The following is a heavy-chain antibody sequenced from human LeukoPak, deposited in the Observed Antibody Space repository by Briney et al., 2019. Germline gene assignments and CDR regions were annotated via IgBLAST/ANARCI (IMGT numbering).Heavy chain of an antibody. CDR2: IYYSGST. CDR1: GGSISSGGYY. J-gene: IGHJ4*02. Sequence: SETLSLTCTVSGGSISSGGYYWSWIRQHPGKGLEWIGYIYYSGSTYYNPSLKSRVTISVDTSKNQFSLKLSSVTAADTAVYYCAREEMATIPNWGQGTLVTVSS. CDR3: AREEMATIPN. V-gene: IGHV4-31*03. D-gene: IGHD5-24*01.